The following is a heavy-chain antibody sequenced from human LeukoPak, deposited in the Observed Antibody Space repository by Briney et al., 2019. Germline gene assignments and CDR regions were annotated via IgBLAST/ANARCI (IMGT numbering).Heavy chain of an antibody. CDR1: GLTFTNYW. Sequence: GGSLRLSCAASGLTFTNYWMHWVRHTPGKGLMWVSRLNRDGSTATYAESVKGRFNISRDNARNTVYLQMNSLRAEDTAVYYCAREQYFDNSFDYWGQGTLVTVSS. D-gene: IGHD3-22*01. J-gene: IGHJ4*02. CDR3: AREQYFDNSFDY. CDR2: LNRDGSTA. V-gene: IGHV3-74*01.